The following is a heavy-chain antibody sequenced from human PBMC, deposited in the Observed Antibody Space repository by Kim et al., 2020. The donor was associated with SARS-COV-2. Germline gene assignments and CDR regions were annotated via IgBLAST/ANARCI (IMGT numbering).Heavy chain of an antibody. CDR3: ARVGGTIFGVVIWSRYYGMDV. CDR2: IYHSGST. CDR1: GGSISSSNW. Sequence: SETLSLTCAVSGGSISSSNWWRWVRQPPGEGLGWIGEIYHSGSTNYNPSLKSRVTISVDKSKNQFSLKLSCVTAADTAVYYCARVGGTIFGVVIWSRYYGMDVWGQGTTVTVSS. J-gene: IGHJ6*02. D-gene: IGHD3-3*01. V-gene: IGHV4-4*02.